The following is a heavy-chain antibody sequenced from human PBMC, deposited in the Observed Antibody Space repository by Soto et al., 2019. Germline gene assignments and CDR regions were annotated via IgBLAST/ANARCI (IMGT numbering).Heavy chain of an antibody. CDR1: GGSISSYY. V-gene: IGHV4-59*01. Sequence: SETLSLTCTVSGGSISSYYWSWIRQPPGKGLEWIGYIYYSGSTNYNPSLKSRVTISVDTSTSTAYMELRSLRSDDTAVYYCARTPGSPSPFDIWGQGTMVTVSS. CDR2: IYYSGST. J-gene: IGHJ3*02. CDR3: ARTPGSPSPFDI. D-gene: IGHD2-15*01.